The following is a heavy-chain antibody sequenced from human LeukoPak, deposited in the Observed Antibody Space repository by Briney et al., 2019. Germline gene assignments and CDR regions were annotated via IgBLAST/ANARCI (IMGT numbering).Heavy chain of an antibody. CDR1: GFTFSSYG. D-gene: IGHD1-26*01. CDR2: ISYDGSNK. J-gene: IGHJ4*02. V-gene: IGHV3-30*03. Sequence: GGSLRLSCAASGFTFSSYGMHWVRQAPGKGLEWVAVISYDGSNKYYADSVKGRFTISRDNSKDTLYLQTNSLRAEDTAVYYCATDRNSGKYYDYWGQGTLVSVSS. CDR3: ATDRNSGKYYDY.